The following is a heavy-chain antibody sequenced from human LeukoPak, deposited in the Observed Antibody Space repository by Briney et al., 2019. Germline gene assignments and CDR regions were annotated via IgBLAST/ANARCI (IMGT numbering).Heavy chain of an antibody. J-gene: IGHJ5*02. Sequence: GGSLRLSCAASGFTFSSYSMNWVRQAPGKGLEWVSYISGSSSTIYYADSVKGRFTISRDNAKNSLYLQMNSLKAEDTAVYYCAREYCSSTSCYWNWFDPWGQGTLVTVSS. D-gene: IGHD2-2*01. CDR3: AREYCSSTSCYWNWFDP. CDR1: GFTFSSYS. CDR2: ISGSSSTI. V-gene: IGHV3-48*01.